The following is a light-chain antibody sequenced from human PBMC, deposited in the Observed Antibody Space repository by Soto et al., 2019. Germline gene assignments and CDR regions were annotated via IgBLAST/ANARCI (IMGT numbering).Light chain of an antibody. CDR2: DVS. V-gene: IGLV2-11*01. J-gene: IGLJ1*01. CDR3: CSYAGSPRYV. Sequence: QSALTQPRSVSGSPGQSVTISCTGTSSDVGIYNYVSWYQQHPGKAPKVMIYDVSERPSGVPDRFSGSKSGNTASLTISGLQAEDEADYYCCSYAGSPRYVFGTGIKLTVL. CDR1: SSDVGIYNY.